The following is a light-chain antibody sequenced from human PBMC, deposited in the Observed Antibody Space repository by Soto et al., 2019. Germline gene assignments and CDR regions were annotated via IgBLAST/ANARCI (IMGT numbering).Light chain of an antibody. CDR1: QSISRW. CDR2: KAS. CDR3: QQYNNWPPIT. Sequence: MQRAQFPSTVSASIRNRVTITCRASQSISRWLAWYQQKPGKAPKLLIYKASSLESGVPSRFSGSGSGTEFTLTISSLQPEDFAVYYCQQYNNWPPITFGQGTRLEIK. V-gene: IGKV1-5*03. J-gene: IGKJ5*01.